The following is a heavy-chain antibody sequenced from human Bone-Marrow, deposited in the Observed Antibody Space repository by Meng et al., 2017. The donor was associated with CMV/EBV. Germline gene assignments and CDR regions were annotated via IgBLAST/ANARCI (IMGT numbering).Heavy chain of an antibody. Sequence: GESLKISCAASGFTFSSYSMNWVRQAPGKGLEWVSVIYSGGSSTYYADSVKGRFTISRDNSKNTLYLQMNSLRAEDTAVYYCAKAQGSYYPIYGMDVWGQGTTVTVSS. CDR3: AKAQGSYYPIYGMDV. J-gene: IGHJ6*02. CDR2: IYSGGSST. D-gene: IGHD1-26*01. V-gene: IGHV3-23*03. CDR1: GFTFSSYS.